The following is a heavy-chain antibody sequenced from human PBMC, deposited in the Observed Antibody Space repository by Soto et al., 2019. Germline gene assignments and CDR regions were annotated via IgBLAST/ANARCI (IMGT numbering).Heavy chain of an antibody. CDR1: GDSVSSNSAA. J-gene: IGHJ6*02. V-gene: IGHV6-1*01. CDR3: ARDQRGIAVAGDHYYGMDV. D-gene: IGHD6-19*01. CDR2: TYYRSKWYN. Sequence: SQTLSLTCAISGDSVSSNSAAWNWIRQSPSRGLEWLGRTYYRSKWYNDYAVSVKSRITINPDTSKNQFSLQLNSVTPEDTAVYYCARDQRGIAVAGDHYYGMDVWGQGNTVTVSS.